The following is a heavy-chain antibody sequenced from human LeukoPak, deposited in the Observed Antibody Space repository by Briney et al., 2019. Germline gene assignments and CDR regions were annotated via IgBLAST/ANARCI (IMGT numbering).Heavy chain of an antibody. J-gene: IGHJ6*03. D-gene: IGHD3-10*01. CDR2: IFTSGST. CDR3: AREGKITMVRGVIRYYYMDV. CDR1: GGSISSGSYY. V-gene: IGHV4-61*02. Sequence: SETLSLTCTVSGGSISSGSYYWTWIRQPAGKGLEWIGRIFTSGSTKYNPSLKSRVTISVDTSKNQFSLKLSSVTAADTAVYYCAREGKITMVRGVIRYYYMDVWGKGTTVTISS.